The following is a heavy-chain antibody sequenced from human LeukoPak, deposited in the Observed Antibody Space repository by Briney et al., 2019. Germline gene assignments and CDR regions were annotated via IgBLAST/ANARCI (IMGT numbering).Heavy chain of an antibody. V-gene: IGHV4-61*02. Sequence: PSETLSLTCTVSGGSISSGSYYWSWIRQPAGKGLEWIGRIYTSGSTNYNPSLKSRVTISVDTSKNQFSLKLSSVTAADTAVYYCARDADYYDSSGYYYGISWFDLWGQGTLVTVSS. D-gene: IGHD3-22*01. J-gene: IGHJ5*02. CDR1: GGSISSGSYY. CDR2: IYTSGST. CDR3: ARDADYYDSSGYYYGISWFDL.